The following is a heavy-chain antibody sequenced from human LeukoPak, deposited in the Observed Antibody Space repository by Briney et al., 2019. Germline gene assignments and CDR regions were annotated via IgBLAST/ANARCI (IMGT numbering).Heavy chain of an antibody. CDR1: GGSVSSGSYY. Sequence: SETLSLTCTVSGGSVSSGSYYWSWIRQPPGKGLEWIGYIYYSGSAKYNPSLKSRVTISVDTSKNQFSLKLTSVTAADAAVYYCARGFGDWGLSWFDPWGQGTLVTVSS. V-gene: IGHV4-61*01. J-gene: IGHJ5*02. D-gene: IGHD3-10*01. CDR2: IYYSGSA. CDR3: ARGFGDWGLSWFDP.